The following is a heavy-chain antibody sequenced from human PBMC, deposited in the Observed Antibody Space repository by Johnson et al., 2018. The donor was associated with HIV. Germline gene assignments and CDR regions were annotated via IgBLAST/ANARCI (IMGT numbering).Heavy chain of an antibody. D-gene: IGHD3-16*01. V-gene: IGHV3-74*01. CDR2: SNSDCSST. CDR1: GLIFTRSW. J-gene: IGHJ3*02. Sequence: MLLVESGGGLVQPGGSLRLSCAASGLIFTRSWMHWVRQAPGKGLVWVARSNSDCSSTTYADSVKGRFTISRDKAKNTLHLQMNSLRAEDTAVYYCAREWGIITFGGVIPRNAFDIWGQGTMVTVSS. CDR3: AREWGIITFGGVIPRNAFDI.